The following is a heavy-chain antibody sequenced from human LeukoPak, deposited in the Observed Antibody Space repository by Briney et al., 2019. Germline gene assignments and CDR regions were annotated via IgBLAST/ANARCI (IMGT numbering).Heavy chain of an antibody. CDR1: GFTFSSYS. D-gene: IGHD3-22*01. V-gene: IGHV3-7*01. J-gene: IGHJ4*02. Sequence: GGSLRLSCAASGFTFSSYSMTWVRQAPGKGLEWVANIKQDGSEKYYVDSVKGRFTISRDNAKNSLYLQMNSLRAEDTAVYYCARESNYYDSSGWYWGQGTLVTVSS. CDR3: ARESNYYDSSGWY. CDR2: IKQDGSEK.